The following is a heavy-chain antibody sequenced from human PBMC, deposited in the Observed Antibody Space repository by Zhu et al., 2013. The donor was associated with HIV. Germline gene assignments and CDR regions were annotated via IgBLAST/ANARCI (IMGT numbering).Heavy chain of an antibody. CDR1: GGTFSSYA. J-gene: IGHJ6*01. V-gene: IGHV1-69*01. CDR2: IIPIFGTA. D-gene: IGHD2-2*01. CDR3: ARDRFTDIVVVPAANHYYYYGMDV. Sequence: QVQLVQSGAEVKKPGSSVKVSCKASGGTFSSYAISWVRQAPGQGLEWMGGIIPIFGTANYAQKFQGRVTITADESTSTAYMELSSLRSEDTAVYYCARDRFTDIVVVPAANHYYYYGMDVVGPKGPRSPSPQ.